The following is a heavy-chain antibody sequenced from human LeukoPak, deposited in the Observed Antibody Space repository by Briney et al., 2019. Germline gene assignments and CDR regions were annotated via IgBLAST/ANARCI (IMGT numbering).Heavy chain of an antibody. CDR2: ISSSSSYI. CDR3: ARPYDFWSGYPPLNYMDV. J-gene: IGHJ6*03. D-gene: IGHD3-3*01. V-gene: IGHV3-21*01. CDR1: GFTFSSYG. Sequence: GGSLRLSCAASGFTFSSYGMHWVRQAPGKGLEWVSSISSSSSYIYYADSVKGRFTISRDNAKNSLYLQMNSLRAEDTAVYYCARPYDFWSGYPPLNYMDVWGKGTTVTVSS.